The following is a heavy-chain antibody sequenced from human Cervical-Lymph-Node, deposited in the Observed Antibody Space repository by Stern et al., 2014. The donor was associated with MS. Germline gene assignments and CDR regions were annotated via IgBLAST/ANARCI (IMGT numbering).Heavy chain of an antibody. CDR1: GFTFSSYG. D-gene: IGHD2-8*01. J-gene: IGHJ4*02. CDR3: ARDYEDTSMLFDH. Sequence: VQLVESGGAVVQPGRSLRLSCAASGFTFSSYGMHWVRQATGKGLEWVTVISYDGNHESYAASVNGRFTISRDNSKNTLHLQMNSVTPDDTAIYYCARDYEDTSMLFDHWGQGTLVTVSS. CDR2: ISYDGNHE. V-gene: IGHV3-30*03.